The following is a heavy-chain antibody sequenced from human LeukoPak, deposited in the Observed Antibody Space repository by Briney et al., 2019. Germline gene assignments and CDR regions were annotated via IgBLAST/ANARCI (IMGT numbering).Heavy chain of an antibody. V-gene: IGHV4-30-4*08. CDR2: IYYSGST. D-gene: IGHD6-19*01. CDR1: GGSISSGDYY. Sequence: SQTLSLTCXVSGGSISSGDYYWSWIRQPPGKGLEWIGDIYYSGSTYYNPSLTSRVTISVDTSKNQFSLKLSSVTAADTAVYYCARPGQWLGSFDIWGQGTMVTVSS. J-gene: IGHJ3*02. CDR3: ARPGQWLGSFDI.